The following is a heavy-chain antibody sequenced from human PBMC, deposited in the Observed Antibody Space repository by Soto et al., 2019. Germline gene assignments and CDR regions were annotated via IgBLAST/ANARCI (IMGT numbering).Heavy chain of an antibody. J-gene: IGHJ4*02. CDR3: GGDSGSFYGGGGFDY. Sequence: EVQLVESGGGLVQPGGSLRLSCAASGFTFSSYSMNWVRQAPGKGLEWVSYISSSSSTIYYADSVKGRFTISRDNAKNSLDRQMNRLRGGGTGVYYCGGDSGSFYGGGGFDYWGQGTLVTVSS. V-gene: IGHV3-48*01. CDR1: GFTFSSYS. CDR2: ISSSSSTI. D-gene: IGHD1-26*01.